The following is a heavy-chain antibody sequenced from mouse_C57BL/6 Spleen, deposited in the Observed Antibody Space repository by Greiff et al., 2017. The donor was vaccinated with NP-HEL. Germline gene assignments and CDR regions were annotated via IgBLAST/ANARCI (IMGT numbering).Heavy chain of an antibody. V-gene: IGHV1-82*01. CDR1: GYAFSSSW. Sequence: QVQLQQSGPELVKPGASVKISCKASGYAFSSSWMNWVKQRPGKGLEWIGRIYPVDGDTNYNGKFKGKATLTADQSSSTAYMQLSSLTSEDSAVYFGAGRIYYCSSSYGYFEVWGTGTTVTVSS. CDR2: IYPVDGDT. CDR3: AGRIYYCSSSYGYFEV. J-gene: IGHJ1*03. D-gene: IGHD1-1*01.